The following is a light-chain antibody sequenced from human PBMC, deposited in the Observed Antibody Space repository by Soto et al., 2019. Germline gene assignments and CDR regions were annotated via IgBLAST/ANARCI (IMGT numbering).Light chain of an antibody. CDR3: QQTYSTPPT. CDR2: RAS. V-gene: IGKV1-39*01. J-gene: IGKJ4*01. CDR1: QSIDRD. Sequence: DIQMTQSPSSLSASVRESVTITCRASQSIDRDLHWYQHKPGQGTKLLIFRASSLQRGVPSRLTGSGSGTQFTIVISSLQPEDFATYYCQQTYSTPPTFGGRTKVEI.